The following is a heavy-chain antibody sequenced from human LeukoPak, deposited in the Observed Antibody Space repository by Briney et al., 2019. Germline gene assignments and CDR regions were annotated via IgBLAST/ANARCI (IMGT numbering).Heavy chain of an antibody. CDR2: IYSGGST. D-gene: IGHD3-9*01. CDR1: GFTVSSNY. CDR3: AREYYDILTGLNWFDP. J-gene: IGHJ5*02. V-gene: IGHV3-66*01. Sequence: GGSLRLSCAASGFTVSSNYMSWVRQAPGKGLEWVSVIYSGGSTYYADSVKGRFTISRDNSKNTLYLQMNSLRAEDTAVCYCAREYYDILTGLNWFDPWGQGTLVTVSS.